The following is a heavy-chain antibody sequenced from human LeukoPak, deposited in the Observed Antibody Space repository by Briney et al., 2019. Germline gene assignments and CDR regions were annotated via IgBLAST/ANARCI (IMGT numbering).Heavy chain of an antibody. CDR1: GGSFSGYY. V-gene: IGHV4-34*01. D-gene: IGHD5-24*01. CDR3: ARGRWLHP. CDR2: INHSGST. J-gene: IGHJ5*02. Sequence: SETLSLTCAVYGGSFSGYYWSWIRQPPGKGLGWIGEINHSGSTNYNPSLKSRVTISVDTSKNQFSLKLSSVTAADTAVYYCARGRWLHPWGQGTLVTVSS.